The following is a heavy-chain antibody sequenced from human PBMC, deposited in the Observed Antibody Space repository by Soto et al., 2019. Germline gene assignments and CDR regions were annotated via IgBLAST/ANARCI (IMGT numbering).Heavy chain of an antibody. Sequence: GGSLRLSCAASGFTFSSYAMHWVRQAPGKGLEWVAVISYDGSNKYYADSVKGRFTISRDNSKNTLYLQMNSLRAEDTAVYYCARVRTDLRFLAGPIDYWGQGTLVTVSS. CDR2: ISYDGSNK. J-gene: IGHJ4*02. CDR3: ARVRTDLRFLAGPIDY. CDR1: GFTFSSYA. V-gene: IGHV3-30-3*01. D-gene: IGHD3-3*01.